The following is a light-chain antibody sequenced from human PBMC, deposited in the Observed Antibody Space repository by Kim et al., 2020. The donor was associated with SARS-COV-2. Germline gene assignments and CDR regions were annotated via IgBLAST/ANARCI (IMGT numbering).Light chain of an antibody. Sequence: LCATGGHRVTMTRQASWRVSSSLGWYQQKPGNAPKLLIYGASRLESGVPSRFSGSGAGTEFTLTISNLQPDDFATYYCQQYINYYTFGQGTKLEI. CDR2: GAS. CDR3: QQYINYYT. CDR1: WRVSSS. V-gene: IGKV1-5*01. J-gene: IGKJ2*01.